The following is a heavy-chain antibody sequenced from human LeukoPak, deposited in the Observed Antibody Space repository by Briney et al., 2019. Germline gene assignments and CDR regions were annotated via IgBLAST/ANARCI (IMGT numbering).Heavy chain of an antibody. CDR3: ARDVQYYDFWSGYYMVDY. V-gene: IGHV1-46*01. J-gene: IGHJ4*02. D-gene: IGHD3-3*01. CDR2: INPSGGST. CDR1: GYTFTSYY. Sequence: ASVKVSCKASGYTFTSYYMHWVRQAPGQGLEWMGIINPSGGSTSYAQKFQGRVTMTRDTSTSTVYMELRSLRSDDTAVYYCARDVQYYDFWSGYYMVDYWGQGTLVTVSS.